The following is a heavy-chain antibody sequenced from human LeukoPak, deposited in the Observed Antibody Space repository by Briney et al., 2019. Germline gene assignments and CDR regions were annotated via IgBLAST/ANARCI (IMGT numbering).Heavy chain of an antibody. CDR1: GGSINNYY. CDR3: ARTGSGGLDYYMDV. J-gene: IGHJ6*03. Sequence: SETLSLTCTVSGGSINNYYWSWIRQPTGKGLEWIGRIYSSGSANYNPSLKSRDTISVDTSKNQFSLKLSSVTAADTAVYYCARTGSGGLDYYMDVWGKGTTVTVSS. CDR2: IYSSGSA. D-gene: IGHD2-8*02. V-gene: IGHV4-4*07.